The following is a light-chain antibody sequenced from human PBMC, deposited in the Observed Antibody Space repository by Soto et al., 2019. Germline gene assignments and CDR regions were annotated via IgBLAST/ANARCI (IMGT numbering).Light chain of an antibody. CDR1: SSDVGGYNS. Sequence: LTQPASVSGSPGQSITASCTGTSSDVGGYNSVSWYQQHPGKPPKLIIYEVSNRPSGVSDRFSGSKSGNTASLTISGLQAEDEADYYCSSYTSTSSYVFATGTKVTVL. CDR2: EVS. CDR3: SSYTSTSSYV. V-gene: IGLV2-14*03. J-gene: IGLJ1*01.